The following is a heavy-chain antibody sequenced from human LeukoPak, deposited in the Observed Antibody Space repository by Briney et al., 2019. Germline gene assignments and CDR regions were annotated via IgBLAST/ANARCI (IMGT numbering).Heavy chain of an antibody. CDR1: GFTFSSYA. Sequence: PGGSLRLSCAASGFTFSSYAMTWVRQPPGKGLEWIGYIYYSGSTNYNPSLKSRVTISVDTSKNQFSLKLSSVTAADTAVYYCARESRYCSSTSCHPEYFDYWGQGTLVTVSS. V-gene: IGHV4-59*01. J-gene: IGHJ4*02. D-gene: IGHD2-2*01. CDR3: ARESRYCSSTSCHPEYFDY. CDR2: IYYSGST.